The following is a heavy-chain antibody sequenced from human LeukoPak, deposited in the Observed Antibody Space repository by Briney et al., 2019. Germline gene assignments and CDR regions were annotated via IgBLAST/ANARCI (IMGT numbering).Heavy chain of an antibody. D-gene: IGHD3-22*01. V-gene: IGHV3-23*01. CDR1: GFTFSSYA. CDR3: AKDPFYYDSSGHPLFDY. CDR2: ISGSGGST. J-gene: IGHJ4*02. Sequence: GSLRLSCAASGFTFSSYATSWVHQAPGKGLEWVSAISGSGGSTYYADSVKGRFTISRDNSKNTLYLQMNSLRAEDTAVYYCAKDPFYYDSSGHPLFDYWGQGTLVTVSS.